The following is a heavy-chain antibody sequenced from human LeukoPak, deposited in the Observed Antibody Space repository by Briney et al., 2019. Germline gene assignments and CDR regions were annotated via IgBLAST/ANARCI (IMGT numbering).Heavy chain of an antibody. Sequence: PGRSLRLSCAASGFTFSSYGMHWVRQAPGKGLELEAVISFDGSNKSYADSVKGRFVISRVNTTKTLYLLMNSLMAEDTAVYYFAKDPAYDPFFDYWGQGTLVTVSS. D-gene: IGHD5-12*01. CDR2: ISFDGSNK. V-gene: IGHV3-30*18. J-gene: IGHJ4*02. CDR3: AKDPAYDPFFDY. CDR1: GFTFSSYG.